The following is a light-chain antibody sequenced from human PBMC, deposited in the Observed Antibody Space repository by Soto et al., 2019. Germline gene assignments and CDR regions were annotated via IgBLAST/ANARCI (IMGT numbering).Light chain of an antibody. V-gene: IGKV1-17*01. CDR3: LQHNHFPWT. J-gene: IGKJ1*01. CDR1: QGIRKD. CDR2: GAS. Sequence: QMTQSPSSLSASVGDSVTITCRASQGIRKDLGWYQQKPGKAPQRLIYGASFLHTGVPSRFSGSGSGTEFTLTISSLQPEDFATYFCLQHNHFPWTFGQGTKVDNK.